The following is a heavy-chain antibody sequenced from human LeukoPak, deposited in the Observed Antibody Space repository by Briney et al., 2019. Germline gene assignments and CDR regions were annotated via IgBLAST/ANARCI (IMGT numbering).Heavy chain of an antibody. CDR3: AREGQQPVGSPDAFDI. CDR1: GFTFSSYA. D-gene: IGHD6-13*01. CDR2: ISYDGSNK. V-gene: IGHV3-30-3*01. J-gene: IGHJ3*02. Sequence: GGSLRLSCAAPGFTFSSYAMHWVRQAPGKGLEWVAVISYDGSNKYYADSVKGRFTISRDNSKNTLYLQMNSLRAEDTAVYYCAREGQQPVGSPDAFDIWGQGTMVTVSS.